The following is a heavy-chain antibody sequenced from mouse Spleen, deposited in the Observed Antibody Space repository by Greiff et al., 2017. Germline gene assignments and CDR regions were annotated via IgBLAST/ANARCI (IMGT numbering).Heavy chain of an antibody. V-gene: IGHV5-12-1*01. Sequence: EVKLMESGGGLVKPEGSLKLSCAASGFAFSSYGMAWVRQTPEKRLEWVATIGNGGVSTYYPDNVKGRFTISRDNAKNTLYLQMSSLKSEDTAMYYCTRRGTTVVATTEFAYWGQGTLVTVSA. J-gene: IGHJ3*01. CDR1: GFAFSSYG. CDR3: TRRGTTVVATTEFAY. CDR2: IGNGGVST. D-gene: IGHD1-1*01.